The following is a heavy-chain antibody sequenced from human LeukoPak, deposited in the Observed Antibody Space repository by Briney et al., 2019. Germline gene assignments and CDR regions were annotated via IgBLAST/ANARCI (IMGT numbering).Heavy chain of an antibody. CDR1: GGTFSSYA. J-gene: IGHJ3*02. V-gene: IGHV1-69*05. Sequence: SVKVSCKASGGTFSSYAISWVRQAPGQGLEWMGGIIPIFGTANYALKFQGRVTITTDESTSTAYMELSSLRSEDTAVYYCARESGQGARGAFDIWGQGTMVTVSS. CDR2: IIPIFGTA. D-gene: IGHD1-26*01. CDR3: ARESGQGARGAFDI.